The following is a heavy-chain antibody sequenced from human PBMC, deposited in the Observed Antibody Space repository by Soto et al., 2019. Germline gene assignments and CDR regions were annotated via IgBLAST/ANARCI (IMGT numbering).Heavy chain of an antibody. D-gene: IGHD3-3*01. CDR3: ARGTTLAIFDYGMDV. CDR1: GITFSSYA. V-gene: IGHV3-30-3*01. J-gene: IGHJ6*02. Sequence: QVQLEESGGGVVQPGRSLRLSCVGTGITFSSYAMHWVRQAPGKGLEWVAVISNDGTNKYYADSVEGRITISRDNSKNTLYLQMHSLRSEDTAVYYCARGTTLAIFDYGMDVWGQGATVTVSS. CDR2: ISNDGTNK.